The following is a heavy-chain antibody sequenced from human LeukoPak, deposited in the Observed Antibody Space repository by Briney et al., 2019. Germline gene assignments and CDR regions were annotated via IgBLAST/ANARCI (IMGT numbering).Heavy chain of an antibody. CDR1: GGSISIYY. J-gene: IGHJ3*02. V-gene: IGHV4-59*08. CDR2: IYYSGST. CDR3: ARHAPEYSGSYYFAFDI. D-gene: IGHD1-26*01. Sequence: PSETLSLTCTVSGGSISIYYWSWIRQPQGKGLEWIGYIYYSGSTNYNPSLKSRVTISVDTSKNQFSLKLSSVTAADTAVYYCARHAPEYSGSYYFAFDIWGQGTMVTVSS.